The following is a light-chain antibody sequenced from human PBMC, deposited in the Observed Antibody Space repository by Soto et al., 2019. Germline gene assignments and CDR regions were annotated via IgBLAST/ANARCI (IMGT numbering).Light chain of an antibody. V-gene: IGLV1-40*01. CDR3: QSYDSSLSGSRV. CDR2: GNS. J-gene: IGLJ1*01. Sequence: QSALTQPPSVSGAPGQRVTISCTGSSSNIGAGYDVHWYQQLPGTAPKLLIYGNSNRPSGVPDRFSGSKSGTSASLAITGLQAEDEADYYCQSYDSSLSGSRVFGTATKLTVL. CDR1: SSNIGAGYD.